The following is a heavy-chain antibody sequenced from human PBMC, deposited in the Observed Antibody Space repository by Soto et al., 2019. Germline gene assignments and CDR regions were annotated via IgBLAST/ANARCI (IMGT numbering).Heavy chain of an antibody. CDR2: IYPGDSDT. CDR3: ARGAAAGPLSYSPYGMDV. Sequence: PGESLKISCKGSGYSFTSYWIGWVRQMPGKGLEWMGIIYPGDSDTRYSPSFQGQVTISADKSISTAYLQWSSLKASDTAMYYCARGAAAGPLSYSPYGMDVWGQGTTVTVSS. CDR1: GYSFTSYW. J-gene: IGHJ6*02. V-gene: IGHV5-51*01. D-gene: IGHD6-13*01.